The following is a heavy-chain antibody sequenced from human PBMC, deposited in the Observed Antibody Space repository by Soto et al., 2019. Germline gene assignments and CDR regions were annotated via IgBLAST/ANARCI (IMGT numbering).Heavy chain of an antibody. CDR2: ISGYNGDT. J-gene: IGHJ5*02. Sequence: ASVKVSCKASGYTFPSYGISWVRRAPGQGLEWMGWISGYNGDTNYAQKLQGRVTMTTDTSTSTAYMELRSLRSDDTAVYYCARYSRSRLDPWGQGTLVTVSS. CDR3: ARYSRSRLDP. V-gene: IGHV1-18*01. CDR1: GYTFPSYG. D-gene: IGHD2-21*01.